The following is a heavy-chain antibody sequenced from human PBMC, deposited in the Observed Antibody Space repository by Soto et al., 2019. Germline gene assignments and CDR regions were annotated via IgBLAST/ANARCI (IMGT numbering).Heavy chain of an antibody. D-gene: IGHD3-10*01. CDR1: GGSFSGYY. J-gene: IGHJ3*02. CDR2: INHSGST. Sequence: QVQLQQWGAGLLKPSETLSLTCAVYGGSFSGYYWSWIRQPPGKGLEWIGEINHSGSTNYNPSLKSRVTISVDTSKNHFSLKLSSGTAGDTAVYYCARDRAVLLWFGDSPPHDAFDIWGQGTMVTVSS. CDR3: ARDRAVLLWFGDSPPHDAFDI. V-gene: IGHV4-34*01.